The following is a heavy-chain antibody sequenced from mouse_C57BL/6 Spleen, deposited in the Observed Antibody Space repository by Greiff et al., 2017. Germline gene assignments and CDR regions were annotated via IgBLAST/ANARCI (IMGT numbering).Heavy chain of an antibody. CDR2: IDPSDSET. CDR1: GYTFTSYW. Sequence: QVQLQQPGAELVRPGSSVKLSCKASGYTFTSYWMHWVKQRPIQGLEWIGNIDPSDSETHYIQKFKDKATLTVDKSSSTAYMQLSSLTSEDSAVYYCASSLDYDWYFDVWGTGTTVTVSS. CDR3: ASSLDYDWYFDV. D-gene: IGHD2-4*01. V-gene: IGHV1-52*01. J-gene: IGHJ1*03.